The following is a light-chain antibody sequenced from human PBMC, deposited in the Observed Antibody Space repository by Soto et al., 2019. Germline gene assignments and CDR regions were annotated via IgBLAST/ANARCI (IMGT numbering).Light chain of an antibody. CDR3: QQFHSFPWT. Sequence: TQMTQSPLSLSASVGEKIIITCRASRDVGSDVSWYQQKPGQAPKLLIYDASNLESGVPSRFSGSGSGTEFTLAVSSLQPDDFATFYCQQFHSFPWTFGQGTKVDIK. CDR2: DAS. J-gene: IGKJ1*01. CDR1: RDVGSD. V-gene: IGKV1-13*02.